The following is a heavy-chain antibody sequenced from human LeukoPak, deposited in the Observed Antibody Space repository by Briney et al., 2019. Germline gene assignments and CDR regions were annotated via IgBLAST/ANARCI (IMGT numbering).Heavy chain of an antibody. CDR2: ISSSRSYI. V-gene: IGHV3-21*01. J-gene: IGHJ4*02. CDR3: ARVAEAGGIYYFDY. Sequence: GGSLRLSCAASGFTFSSYSMNWVRQAPGKGLEWVSSISSSRSYIYYADSVKGRFTISRDNAKNSLYLQMNSLRAEDTAVYYCARVAEAGGIYYFDYWGQGTLVTVSS. CDR1: GFTFSSYS. D-gene: IGHD6-19*01.